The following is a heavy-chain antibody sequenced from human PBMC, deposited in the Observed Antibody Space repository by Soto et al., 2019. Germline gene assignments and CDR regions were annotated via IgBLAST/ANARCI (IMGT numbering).Heavy chain of an antibody. Sequence: QVQLVQSGAEMKKPGSSVKVSCQSSGGTFNTYAMNWVRQAPGQGPEWMGDISPMFGAANYAPKFQGRVTLTADESTGTSYMHLSRLTSEDPALYFCAREVQVHTPAFVYWGQGTLVTVSS. CDR1: GGTFNTYA. V-gene: IGHV1-69*19. CDR2: ISPMFGAA. D-gene: IGHD3-10*01. CDR3: AREVQVHTPAFVY. J-gene: IGHJ4*02.